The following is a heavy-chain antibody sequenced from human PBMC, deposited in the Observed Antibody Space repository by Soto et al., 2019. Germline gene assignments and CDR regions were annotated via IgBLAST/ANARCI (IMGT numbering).Heavy chain of an antibody. CDR1: VFTFSNYD. J-gene: IGHJ2*01. D-gene: IGHD5-12*01. Sequence: GWSLRLSCSASVFTFSNYDMHWFRQTTGKGLEWVSAIDIAGATYYPDSVKGRFTISREKAKNSLYLQMNSLRADDTAVYYCARAARWLQSRYFDLWGRGTLVTVSS. CDR3: ARAARWLQSRYFDL. V-gene: IGHV3-13*01. CDR2: IDIAGAT.